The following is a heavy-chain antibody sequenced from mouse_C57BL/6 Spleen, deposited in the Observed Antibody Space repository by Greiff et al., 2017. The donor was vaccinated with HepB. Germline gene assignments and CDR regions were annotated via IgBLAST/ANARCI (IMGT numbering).Heavy chain of an antibody. CDR1: GFNIKDYY. J-gene: IGHJ2*01. CDR2: IDPEDGET. V-gene: IGHV14-2*01. CDR3: ARNQYYFDY. Sequence: EVQLQQSGAELVKPGASVKLSCTASGFNIKDYYMHWVKQRTEQGLEWIGRIDPEDGETKYAPKFQGKATITADTSSNTAYLQRSSLTSEDTAVYYCARNQYYFDYWGQGTTLTVSS.